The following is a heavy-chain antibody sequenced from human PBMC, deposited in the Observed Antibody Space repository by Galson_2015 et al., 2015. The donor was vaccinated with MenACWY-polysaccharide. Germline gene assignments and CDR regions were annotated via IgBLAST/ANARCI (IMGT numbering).Heavy chain of an antibody. CDR1: GGTFSSYA. CDR3: ARGGRVGGSMDV. Sequence: SVKVSCKASGGTFSSYAIRWVRQAPGQGLEWMGWISAYNGNTNYAQKLQGRVTMTTDTSTSTAYMELRSLRSDDTAVYYSARGGRVGGSMDVWGKGTTVTVSS. D-gene: IGHD3-16*01. J-gene: IGHJ6*03. V-gene: IGHV1-18*01. CDR2: ISAYNGNT.